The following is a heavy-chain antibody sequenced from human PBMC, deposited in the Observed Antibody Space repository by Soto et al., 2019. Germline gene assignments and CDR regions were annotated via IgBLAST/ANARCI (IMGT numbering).Heavy chain of an antibody. CDR2: RSYSGST. D-gene: IGHD6-6*01. CDR1: GGSISSGDYY. J-gene: IGHJ6*02. V-gene: IGHV4-30-4*01. Sequence: SETLSLTCTVSGGSISSGDYYWSWVRQHPGKGLEWIGYRSYSGSTYYNPSLKSRVTISVDTSKNQFSLKLSSVTAADPAVYYCARPPQYSSSYGSKYYYYGMDVWGRGTTVTVSS. CDR3: ARPPQYSSSYGSKYYYYGMDV.